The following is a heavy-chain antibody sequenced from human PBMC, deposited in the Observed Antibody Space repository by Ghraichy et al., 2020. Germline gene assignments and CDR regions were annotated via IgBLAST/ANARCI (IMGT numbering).Heavy chain of an antibody. CDR1: GGSISSSGYY. J-gene: IGHJ4*02. CDR3: ATRSRRYDILTGYYFDY. CDR2: IYYSGST. Sequence: LSLTCTVSGGSISSSGYYWGWIRQPPGKGLEWIGSIYYSGSTYYNPSLKSRVTISVDTSKNQFSLRLSSVTAADTAVYYCATRSRRYDILTGYYFDYWGQGTLVTVSS. D-gene: IGHD3-9*01. V-gene: IGHV4-39*01.